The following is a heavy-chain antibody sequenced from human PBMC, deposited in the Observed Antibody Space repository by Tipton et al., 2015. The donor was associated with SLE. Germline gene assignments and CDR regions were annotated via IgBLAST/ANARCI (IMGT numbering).Heavy chain of an antibody. CDR2: IHYSGST. CDR3: ARQVYGDYSPNWFDP. V-gene: IGHV4-39*07. J-gene: IGHJ5*02. D-gene: IGHD4-17*01. Sequence: TLSLTCSVSGGPISSRSHYWGWIRQPPGKGLEWIGSIHYSGSTYDNPSLKSRVTISVDTSKNQFSLKLSSVAAADTAVYYCARQVYGDYSPNWFDPWGQGILVTVSS. CDR1: GGPISSRSHY.